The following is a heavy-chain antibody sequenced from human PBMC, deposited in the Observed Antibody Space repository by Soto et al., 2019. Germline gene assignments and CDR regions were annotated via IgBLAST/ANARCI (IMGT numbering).Heavy chain of an antibody. D-gene: IGHD1-7*01. CDR1: GFTFGDYA. J-gene: IGHJ6*02. CDR3: TRYELDNLNYGARYGMGV. Sequence: GGSLRLSCTASGFTFGDYAMSWFRQAPGKGREWVGFIRSKAYGGTTEYAASVKGRFTISRDDYKSIAYLQMNSLKTEDTAVYYCTRYELDNLNYGARYGMGVWGPGTTVTVSS. CDR2: IRSKAYGGTT. V-gene: IGHV3-49*03.